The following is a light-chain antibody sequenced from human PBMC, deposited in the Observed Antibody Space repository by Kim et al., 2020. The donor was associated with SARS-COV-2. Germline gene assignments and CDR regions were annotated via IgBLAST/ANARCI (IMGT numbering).Light chain of an antibody. Sequence: DIQMTQSPSSLSASVGDRVTITCQASQSISSYLNWYQQKPGKAPKLLIYAASNLERGVPSRFSGSVSGTDFTLTITSLQPEDIATYYCQQSYSTPRTFGAGTKVDIK. CDR2: AAS. V-gene: IGKV1-39*01. CDR3: QQSYSTPRT. J-gene: IGKJ3*01. CDR1: QSISSY.